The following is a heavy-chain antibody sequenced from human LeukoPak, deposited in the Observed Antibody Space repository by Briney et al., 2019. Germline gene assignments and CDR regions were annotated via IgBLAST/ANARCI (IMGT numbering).Heavy chain of an antibody. CDR3: AREYTYAGYRSGFDH. Sequence: GGSLRLSCAASGFAFSTYAIRWVRQAPGKGLEWVALMSFDGNNEYYAESVKGRFAISRDNSKNTLSLQMNSLRREDTAVYYCAREYTYAGYRSGFDHWGQGTLVTVSS. CDR1: GFAFSTYA. D-gene: IGHD6-19*01. CDR2: MSFDGNNE. J-gene: IGHJ4*02. V-gene: IGHV3-30*09.